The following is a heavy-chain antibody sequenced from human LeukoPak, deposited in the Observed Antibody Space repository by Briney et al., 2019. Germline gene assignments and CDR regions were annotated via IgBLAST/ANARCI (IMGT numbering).Heavy chain of an antibody. Sequence: SETLSLTCAVYGGSFSGYYWSWIRQPPGKGLEWIGEINHSGSTNYNPSLKSRVTISVDTSKNQFSLRLSSVTAADTAVYYRSIVATISGWDYFDYWGQGTLVTVSS. V-gene: IGHV4-34*01. J-gene: IGHJ4*02. CDR1: GGSFSGYY. D-gene: IGHD5-12*01. CDR2: INHSGST. CDR3: SIVATISGWDYFDY.